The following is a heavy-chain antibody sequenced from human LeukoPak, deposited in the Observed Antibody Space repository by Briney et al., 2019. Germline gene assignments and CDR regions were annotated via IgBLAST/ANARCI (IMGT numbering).Heavy chain of an antibody. CDR2: ISGDGGST. Sequence: GGSLRLSCAASGFTFSSYAMHRVRQAPGKGLEWVSLISGDGGSTYYADSVKGRFTISRDNSKNSLYLQMNSLRTEDTALYYCAKDFEYSSSPWGVDYWGQGTLVTVSS. CDR1: GFTFSSYA. V-gene: IGHV3-43*02. J-gene: IGHJ4*02. CDR3: AKDFEYSSSPWGVDY. D-gene: IGHD6-6*01.